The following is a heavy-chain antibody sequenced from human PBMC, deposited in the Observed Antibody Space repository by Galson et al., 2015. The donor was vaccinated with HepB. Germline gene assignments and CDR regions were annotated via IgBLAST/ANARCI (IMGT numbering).Heavy chain of an antibody. CDR2: ISHDGRNT. CDR1: GFTCSSYS. Sequence: SLRLSCADSGFTCSSYSIHWVREAPGKGLEWVAIISHDGRNTYYAYSVKGRFTISRDNSRNPLYLQMNGLRSDDTAVYYCERERGAGWYEGNDYCGQGTRVVVSS. D-gene: IGHD6-19*01. J-gene: IGHJ4*02. CDR3: ERERGAGWYEGNDY. V-gene: IGHV3-30*04.